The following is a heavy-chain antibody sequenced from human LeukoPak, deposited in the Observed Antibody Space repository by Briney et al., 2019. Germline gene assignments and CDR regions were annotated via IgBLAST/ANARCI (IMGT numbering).Heavy chain of an antibody. CDR2: INSDGSST. Sequence: GGSLRLSCAASGFTFSSYEMNWVRQAPGKGLVWVSRINSDGSSTSYADSVKGRFAISRDNAKNTLYLQMNSLRAEDTAVYYCARGHYYGSGSYYYMDVWGKGTTVTVSS. D-gene: IGHD3-10*01. V-gene: IGHV3-74*01. CDR3: ARGHYYGSGSYYYMDV. J-gene: IGHJ6*03. CDR1: GFTFSSYE.